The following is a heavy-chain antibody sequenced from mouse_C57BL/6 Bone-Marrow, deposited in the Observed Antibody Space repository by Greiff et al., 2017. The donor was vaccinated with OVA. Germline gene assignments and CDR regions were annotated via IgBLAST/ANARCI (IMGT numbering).Heavy chain of an antibody. V-gene: IGHV1-82*01. Sequence: VQLQQSGPELVKPGASVKISCKASGYAFSISWMNWVKQRPGKGLVWIGRIYPGDGDTNYNGKFKGKATLTADKSSSTAYMQLSSLTSEDSAVYFCARGATAYFDYWGQGTTLTVSS. CDR1: GYAFSISW. D-gene: IGHD1-2*01. CDR2: IYPGDGDT. CDR3: ARGATAYFDY. J-gene: IGHJ2*01.